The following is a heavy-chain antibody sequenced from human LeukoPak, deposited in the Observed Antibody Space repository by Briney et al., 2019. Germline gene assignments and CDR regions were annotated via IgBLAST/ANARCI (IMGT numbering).Heavy chain of an antibody. CDR1: GFTFSSYG. J-gene: IGHJ4*02. Sequence: PGRSLRLSCAASGFTFSSYGMHWVRQASGKGLEWVAVISYDGSNKYYADSVKGRFTISRDNSKNTLYLQMNSLRAEDTAVYYCAKEAYYYDSSGHFDYWGQGTLVTVSS. D-gene: IGHD3-22*01. CDR2: ISYDGSNK. CDR3: AKEAYYYDSSGHFDY. V-gene: IGHV3-30*18.